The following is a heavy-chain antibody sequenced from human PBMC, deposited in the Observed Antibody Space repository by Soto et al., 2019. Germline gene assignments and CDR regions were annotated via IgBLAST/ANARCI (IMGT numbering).Heavy chain of an antibody. CDR1: GGTFSSYA. CDR2: IIPIFGTA. CDR3: ARTTDEDIVVVPAAIGWFDP. V-gene: IGHV1-69*01. J-gene: IGHJ5*02. Sequence: QVQLVQAGGGVKKPGFSVKVSCKASGGTFSSYAISWVRQAPGQGLELMGGIIPIFGTANYAQKFQVRVPITADESTSTAYMELSSLRSEDTAVYYCARTTDEDIVVVPAAIGWFDPWGQGTLVTVSS. D-gene: IGHD2-2*01.